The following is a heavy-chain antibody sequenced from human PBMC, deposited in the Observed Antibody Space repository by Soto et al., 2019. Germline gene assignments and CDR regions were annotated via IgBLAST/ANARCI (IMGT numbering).Heavy chain of an antibody. Sequence: QVQLVQSGAEVRKPGSSVKVSCKASGGTFSRHAISWVRQAPGQGLEWMGGIIPIFGTANHAQKFQGRVTIIADESTSTVYMELSSLRSEDTAMYYCAKDRPMIVVAYYFDYWGQGTLVTVSS. D-gene: IGHD3-22*01. CDR1: GGTFSRHA. CDR2: IIPIFGTA. V-gene: IGHV1-69*01. J-gene: IGHJ4*02. CDR3: AKDRPMIVVAYYFDY.